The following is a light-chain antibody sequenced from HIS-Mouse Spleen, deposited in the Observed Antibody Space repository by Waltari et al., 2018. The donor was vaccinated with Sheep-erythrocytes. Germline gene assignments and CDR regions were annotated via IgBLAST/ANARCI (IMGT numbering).Light chain of an antibody. J-gene: IGKJ2*02. CDR1: QSVSSN. CDR3: QQYNNWPPGT. Sequence: EIVMTQSPATLSVSPGERDTLPCRASQSVSSNLAWYQQKPGQAPRLLIYGASTRATGIPARFSGSGSGTEFTLTISSMQSEDFAVYYCQQYNNWPPGTFGQGTKLEIK. V-gene: IGKV3-15*01. CDR2: GAS.